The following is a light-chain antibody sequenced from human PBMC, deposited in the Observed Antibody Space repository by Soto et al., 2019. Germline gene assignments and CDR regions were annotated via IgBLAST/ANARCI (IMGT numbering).Light chain of an antibody. CDR3: QSYDSSLSAV. J-gene: IGLJ2*01. CDR1: SSNIGAVYD. V-gene: IGLV1-40*01. CDR2: GNS. Sequence: QSVLTQPPSVSGAPGQTVTISCTGSSSNIGAVYDVHWYQQLPGTAPKLLIYGNSNRPSGVPDRFSGSKSGTSASLAITGLQAEDEADYYCQSYDSSLSAVFGGGTKLTVL.